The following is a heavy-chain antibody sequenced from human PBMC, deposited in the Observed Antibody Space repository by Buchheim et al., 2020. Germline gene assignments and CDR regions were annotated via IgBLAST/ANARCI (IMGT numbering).Heavy chain of an antibody. CDR1: RLTFRNAW. D-gene: IGHD2-2*01. CDR3: AVERYQLHLFDP. CDR2: IKSKTDGGTT. Sequence: EVQLVEPGGGLVKPGGSLRLSCAASRLTFRNAWMSWVRQAPGKGLEWVGRIKSKTDGGTTDYAAPVKDRFTISRDDSKNTLYLQMNSLKIEDTAVYYCAVERYQLHLFDPGGQGTL. V-gene: IGHV3-15*01. J-gene: IGHJ5*02.